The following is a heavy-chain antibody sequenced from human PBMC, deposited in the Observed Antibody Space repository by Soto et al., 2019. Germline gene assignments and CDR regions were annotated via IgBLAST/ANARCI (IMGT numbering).Heavy chain of an antibody. CDR3: ARARTTTFDY. Sequence: GGSLRLSCAASGFTFGSYWMHWVRQAPGKGLVWVSRINSDGSSISYADSVKGRFTISRDNAKNALYLQMNSLRAEDTAVYFCARARTTTFDYWGQGALVTVSS. CDR1: GFTFGSYW. CDR2: INSDGSSI. D-gene: IGHD4-17*01. J-gene: IGHJ4*02. V-gene: IGHV3-74*01.